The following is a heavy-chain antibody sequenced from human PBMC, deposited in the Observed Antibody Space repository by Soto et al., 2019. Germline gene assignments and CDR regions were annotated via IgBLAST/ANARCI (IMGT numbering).Heavy chain of an antibody. Sequence: SETLSLTCTVSGGSISSGSYYWGWIRQPPGKGPEWIGSLYYNGFTYYNPSLKSRLTISVDTSKNQFSLKLTSVTAADTAVYYCARAQLHQTYGDYYYYMDVWGKGTTVTVSS. CDR3: ARAQLHQTYGDYYYYMDV. CDR2: LYYNGFT. V-gene: IGHV4-39*01. CDR1: GGSISSGSYY. D-gene: IGHD4-17*01. J-gene: IGHJ6*03.